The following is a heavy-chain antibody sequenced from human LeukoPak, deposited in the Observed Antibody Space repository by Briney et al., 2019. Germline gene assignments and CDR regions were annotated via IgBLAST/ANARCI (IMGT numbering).Heavy chain of an antibody. J-gene: IGHJ6*02. Sequence: SETLSLTCTVSGGSISSYYWSWIRQPPGQGLEWIGYIYYCWSTNYNPSLKSRVTISVDTSKTQFSLKLSSVTAADTAVYYCARLSCSGGSCYPRARYYGMDVWGQGTTVTVSS. CDR1: GGSISSYY. CDR3: ARLSCSGGSCYPRARYYGMDV. D-gene: IGHD2-15*01. V-gene: IGHV4-59*01. CDR2: IYYCWST.